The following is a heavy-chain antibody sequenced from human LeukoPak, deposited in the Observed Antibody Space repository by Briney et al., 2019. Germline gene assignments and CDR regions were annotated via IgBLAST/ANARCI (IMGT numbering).Heavy chain of an antibody. J-gene: IGHJ1*01. CDR2: IYSGGST. CDR1: GFTVSSNY. CDR3: AKHSSGWFGFRYFQH. V-gene: IGHV3-53*01. D-gene: IGHD6-19*01. Sequence: GGSLRLSCAASGFTVSSNYMSWVRQAPGKGLEWVSVIYSGGSTYYADSVKGRFTISRDNSKNTLYLQMDTLRADDTAVYYCAKHSSGWFGFRYFQHWGQGTLAIVSS.